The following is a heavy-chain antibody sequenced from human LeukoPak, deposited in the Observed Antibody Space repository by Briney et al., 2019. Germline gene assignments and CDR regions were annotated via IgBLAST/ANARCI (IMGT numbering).Heavy chain of an antibody. CDR3: ARSKALRLDDIYY. CDR2: IIPIFGTA. V-gene: IGHV1-69*01. Sequence: EVSCKASGGTFSSYSISWVRQAPGQGLEWMGGIIPIFGTANYAQKFQGRVTITADESTSTAYMELSSLRSEDTAVYYCARSKALRLDDIYYWGQGTLVTVSS. J-gene: IGHJ4*02. CDR1: GGTFSSYS. D-gene: IGHD3-9*01.